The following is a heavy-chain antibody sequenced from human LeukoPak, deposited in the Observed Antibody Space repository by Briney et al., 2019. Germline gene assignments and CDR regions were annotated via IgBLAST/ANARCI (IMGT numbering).Heavy chain of an antibody. D-gene: IGHD6-19*01. V-gene: IGHV3-23*01. CDR2: ISGSGGST. CDR3: AKVRQWLVLYYFDY. Sequence: PXKGLEWXSAISGSGGSTYYAASVKGRFTISRDNSKNTLYLQMNSLRAEDTAVYYCAKVRQWLVLYYFDYWGQGTLVTVSS. J-gene: IGHJ4*02.